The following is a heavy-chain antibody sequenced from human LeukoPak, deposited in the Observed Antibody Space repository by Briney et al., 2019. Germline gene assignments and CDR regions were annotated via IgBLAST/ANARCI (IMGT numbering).Heavy chain of an antibody. CDR1: GGSISSSTYY. J-gene: IGHJ6*02. CDR2: IYYSGST. Sequence: SETLSLTCAVSGGSISSSTYYWGWIRQPPGKGLEWIGSIYYSGSTYYNPSLKSRVTISVDTSKNHLSLDLSSVTAADTAVYYCARMYYDDVWGSYRTPYGMDVWGQGTTVTVSS. D-gene: IGHD3-16*02. V-gene: IGHV4-39*07. CDR3: ARMYYDDVWGSYRTPYGMDV.